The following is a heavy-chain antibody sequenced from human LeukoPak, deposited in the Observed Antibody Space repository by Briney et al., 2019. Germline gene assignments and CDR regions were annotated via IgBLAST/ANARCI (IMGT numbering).Heavy chain of an antibody. CDR1: GYTFTVYY. V-gene: IGHV1-2*02. CDR2: INPNSGDK. J-gene: IGHJ4*02. CDR3: ARVGQQRVPVFDY. D-gene: IGHD6-13*01. Sequence: EPSVTLSSTASGYTFTVYYMQWVRPAPGQGLEWMGWINPNSGDKNYAQKFQGRVTMTRDTSISTAYMELTRLRSDATAVYYCARVGQQRVPVFDYWGQGTLVTVSS.